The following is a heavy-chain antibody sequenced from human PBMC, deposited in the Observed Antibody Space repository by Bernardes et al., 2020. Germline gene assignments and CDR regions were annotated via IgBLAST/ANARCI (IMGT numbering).Heavy chain of an antibody. CDR2: ISWNSGSI. D-gene: IGHD3-10*01. CDR3: AKDSMVQGVIMYCFDP. J-gene: IGHJ5*02. CDR1: GFTFDDYA. Sequence: GGSLRLSCAASGFTFDDYAMHWVRQAPGKGLEWVSGISWNSGSIGYADSVKGRFTISRDNAKNSLYLQMNSLRAEDTALYYCAKDSMVQGVIMYCFDPWGQGTLVTVSS. V-gene: IGHV3-9*01.